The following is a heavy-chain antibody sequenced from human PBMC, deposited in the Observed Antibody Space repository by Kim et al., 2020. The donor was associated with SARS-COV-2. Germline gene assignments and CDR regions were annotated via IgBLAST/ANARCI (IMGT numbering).Heavy chain of an antibody. D-gene: IGHD3-22*01. CDR1: GFTFSSYA. J-gene: IGHJ5*02. CDR2: ISGSGGST. CDR3: AKGRGYYDSSGYLAWNWFDP. Sequence: GGSLRLSCAASGFTFSSYAMSWVRQAPGKGLEWVSAISGSGGSTYYADSVKGRFTISRDNSKNTLYLQMNSLRAEDTAVYYCAKGRGYYDSSGYLAWNWFDPWGQGTLVTVSS. V-gene: IGHV3-23*01.